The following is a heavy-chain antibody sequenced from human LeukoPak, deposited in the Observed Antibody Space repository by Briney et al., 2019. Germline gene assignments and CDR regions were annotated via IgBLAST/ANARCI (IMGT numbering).Heavy chain of an antibody. D-gene: IGHD4-23*01. CDR1: GFTVSSNY. CDR2: ISGGGST. V-gene: IGHV3-53*04. Sequence: GGSLRLSCAASGFTVSSNYMSWVRQAPGEGLEWVSVISGGGSTYYADSVKGRFTISRHNSKNTLYLQMNSLRAEDTAVYYCARVDDYGGNLLFDYWGQGTLVTVSS. CDR3: ARVDDYGGNLLFDY. J-gene: IGHJ4*02.